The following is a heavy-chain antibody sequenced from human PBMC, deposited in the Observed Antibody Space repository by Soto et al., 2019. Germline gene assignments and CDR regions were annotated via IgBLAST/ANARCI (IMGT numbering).Heavy chain of an antibody. CDR1: GGSISSYY. CDR2: IYYSGRT. D-gene: IGHD2-15*01. CDR3: ARHGLGYCSGGSCYYYYYYGMDV. J-gene: IGHJ6*02. Sequence: QVQLQESGPGLVKPSETLSLTCTVSGGSISSYYWSWIRQPPGKGLEWIGYIYYSGRTNYNPSLKSRVTISVDTSKNQFSLKLSSVTAADTAVYYCARHGLGYCSGGSCYYYYYYGMDVWGQGTTVTVSS. V-gene: IGHV4-59*08.